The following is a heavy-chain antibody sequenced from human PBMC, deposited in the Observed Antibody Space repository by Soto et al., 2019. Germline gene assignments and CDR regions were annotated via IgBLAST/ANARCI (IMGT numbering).Heavy chain of an antibody. D-gene: IGHD3-16*01. J-gene: IGHJ6*02. CDR3: AKDHPYPFGGMDV. V-gene: IGHV3-23*01. Sequence: PGGSLRLSCAASGFTCSSYAVSWVRQAPGKGLEWVSAISGSGGSTYYADSVKGRFTISRDNSKNTLYLQMNSLRAEDTAVYYCAKDHPYPFGGMDVWGQGTTVTVSS. CDR2: ISGSGGST. CDR1: GFTCSSYA.